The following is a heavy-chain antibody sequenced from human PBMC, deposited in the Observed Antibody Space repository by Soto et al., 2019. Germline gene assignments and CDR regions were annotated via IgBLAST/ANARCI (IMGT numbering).Heavy chain of an antibody. V-gene: IGHV1-69*01. D-gene: IGHD1-26*01. J-gene: IGHJ6*02. CDR2: FIPMFGTT. CDR1: GGTFSSYA. CDR3: ARVTLTVGDTPYTKHYYGMDV. Sequence: QVQLVQSGAEVKKPGSSVKVSCKASGGTFSSYALNWVRQAPGQGLEWMGGFIPMFGTTNYAQNFQGRLTITADESTETAYMALSSLRSEDTAVYYCARVTLTVGDTPYTKHYYGMDVWGQGTTVTVSS.